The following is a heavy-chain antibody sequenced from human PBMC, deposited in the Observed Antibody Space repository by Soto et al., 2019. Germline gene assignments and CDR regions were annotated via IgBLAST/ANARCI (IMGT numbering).Heavy chain of an antibody. CDR2: IIPIFGTA. D-gene: IGHD2-21*02. CDR3: ARAEGIRGGYDRTYCGGDCYPYFDY. V-gene: IGHV1-69*01. CDR1: GGTFSNYA. Sequence: QVQLVQSGAAVKTPGSSVKVSCKASGGTFSNYAISWVRQAPGQGLEWMGGIIPIFGTANYAQKFQGRVTITADESTSTAYMELSSLRSEDTAVYYCARAEGIRGGYDRTYCGGDCYPYFDYWGQGTLVTVSS. J-gene: IGHJ4*02.